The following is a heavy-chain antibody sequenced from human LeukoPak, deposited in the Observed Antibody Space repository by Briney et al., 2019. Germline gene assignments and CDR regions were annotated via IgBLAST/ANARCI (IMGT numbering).Heavy chain of an antibody. CDR3: ARARHSSGWYPFDY. D-gene: IGHD6-19*01. J-gene: IGHJ4*02. CDR1: GYTFTGYY. V-gene: IGHV1-2*02. CDR2: INPHSGGT. Sequence: GASVKVSCKASGYTFTGYYIHWVRQAPGQGLEWMGWINPHSGGTNYAQKFQGGVTMTRDTSITTAYMELSSLRSDDTAVYYCARARHSSGWYPFDYWGQGTLVTVSS.